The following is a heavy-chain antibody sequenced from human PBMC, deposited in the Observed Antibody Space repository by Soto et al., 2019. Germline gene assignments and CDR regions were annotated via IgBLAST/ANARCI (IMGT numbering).Heavy chain of an antibody. Sequence: GGSLRLSCAASGFTFSSYSMNWVRQAPGKGLEWVSSISSSSSYIYYADSVKGRFTISRDNAKNSLYLQMNSLRAEDTAVYYCATFYRAWEFDPWGQGTLVTVSS. J-gene: IGHJ5*02. V-gene: IGHV3-21*01. CDR1: GFTFSSYS. CDR3: ATFYRAWEFDP. CDR2: ISSSSSYI. D-gene: IGHD1-26*01.